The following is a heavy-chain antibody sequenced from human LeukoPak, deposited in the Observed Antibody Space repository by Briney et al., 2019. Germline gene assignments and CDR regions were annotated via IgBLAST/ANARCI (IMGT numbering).Heavy chain of an antibody. CDR1: GYTFTGYY. J-gene: IGHJ3*02. CDR3: ARAEEGVAVAGGGSHAFDT. V-gene: IGHV1-2*04. Sequence: ASVKVSCKASGYTFTGYYMHWVRQAPGQGLEWMGWINPNSGGTNYAQKFQGWVTMTRDTSISTAYMELSRLRSDDTAVYYCARAEEGVAVAGGGSHAFDTWGQGTMVTVSS. D-gene: IGHD6-19*01. CDR2: INPNSGGT.